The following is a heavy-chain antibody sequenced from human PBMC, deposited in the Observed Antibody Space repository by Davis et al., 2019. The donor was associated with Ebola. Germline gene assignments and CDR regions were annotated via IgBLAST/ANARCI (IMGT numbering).Heavy chain of an antibody. V-gene: IGHV1-18*01. J-gene: IGHJ3*02. Sequence: AASVKVSCKASGGTFSSYAISWVRQAPGQGLEWMGWISAYNGNTNYAQKLQGRVTMTTDTSTSTAYMELRSLRSDDTAVYYWARDNWNQRRAFDIWGQGTMVTVSS. CDR3: ARDNWNQRRAFDI. CDR2: ISAYNGNT. D-gene: IGHD1-20*01. CDR1: GGTFSSYA.